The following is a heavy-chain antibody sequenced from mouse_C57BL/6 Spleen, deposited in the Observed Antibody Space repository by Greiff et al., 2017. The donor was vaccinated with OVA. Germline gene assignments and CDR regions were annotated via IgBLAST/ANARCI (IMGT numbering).Heavy chain of an antibody. Sequence: EVKLVESGGDLVKPGGSLKLSCAASGFTFSSYGMSWVRQTPDKRLEWVATISSGGSYTYYPDSVKGRFTISRDNAKNTLYLQMSSLKSEDTAMYYCARQTITGFFDYWGQGTTLTVSS. D-gene: IGHD4-1*01. CDR1: GFTFSSYG. CDR3: ARQTITGFFDY. V-gene: IGHV5-6*01. J-gene: IGHJ2*01. CDR2: ISSGGSYT.